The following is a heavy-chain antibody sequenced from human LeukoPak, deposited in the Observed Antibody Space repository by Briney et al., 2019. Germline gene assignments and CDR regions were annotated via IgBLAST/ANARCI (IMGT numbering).Heavy chain of an antibody. D-gene: IGHD3-3*01. CDR3: ARDPRAFGVGGGYFDY. CDR2: IYYSQST. V-gene: IGHV4-59*01. CDR1: GASISDYY. Sequence: SETLSLTCTVSGASISDYYRNWIRHPPGKGLEWIGFIYYSQSTTYNPSLRSRVTISVDTSKNQFSLKLTSVTAADTALYYCARDPRAFGVGGGYFDYRGQGTLVTVSS. J-gene: IGHJ4*02.